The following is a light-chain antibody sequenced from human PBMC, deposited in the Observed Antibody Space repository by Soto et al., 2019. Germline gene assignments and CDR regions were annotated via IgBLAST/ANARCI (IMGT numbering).Light chain of an antibody. CDR1: SSDVGGYNY. CDR2: DVS. CDR3: CSYAGSYTYV. J-gene: IGLJ1*01. Sequence: QSALTQPRSVSGSPVQSVTISFPCTSSDVGGYNYVSWYQQHPGKAPKLMIYDVSKRPSGVPDRFSGSKSGNTASLTISGLQAEDEADYYCCSYAGSYTYVFGTGTKLTVL. V-gene: IGLV2-11*01.